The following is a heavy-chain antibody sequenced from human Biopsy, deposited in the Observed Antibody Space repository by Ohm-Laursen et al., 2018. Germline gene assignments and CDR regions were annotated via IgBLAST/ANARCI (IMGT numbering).Heavy chain of an antibody. D-gene: IGHD2-2*01. Sequence: TLSLTCSVYGGTYSGYYWSWIRQPPGKGLEWIGEVHHDGRANYNPSLKSRVTISGDMSKKQFSLKLSGVTAADTAVYYYARFIVPSLHCSNGVCPIRWFDPWGQGTLVIVSS. CDR1: GGTYSGYY. J-gene: IGHJ5*02. V-gene: IGHV4-34*01. CDR3: ARFIVPSLHCSNGVCPIRWFDP. CDR2: VHHDGRA.